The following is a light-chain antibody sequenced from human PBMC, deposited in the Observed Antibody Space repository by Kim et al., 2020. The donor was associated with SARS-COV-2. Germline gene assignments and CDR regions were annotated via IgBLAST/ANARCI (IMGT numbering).Light chain of an antibody. J-gene: IGKJ3*01. CDR3: QQAKSPFA. CDR1: QGINNW. V-gene: IGKV1-12*01. Sequence: SASVGDRVTITCLASQGINNWLGWYQQKPGKAPKLLIYAASSLQSGVPSRFSGSGSGTDFTLTISSLQPEDFATYYCQQAKSPFAFGPGTKVDIK. CDR2: AAS.